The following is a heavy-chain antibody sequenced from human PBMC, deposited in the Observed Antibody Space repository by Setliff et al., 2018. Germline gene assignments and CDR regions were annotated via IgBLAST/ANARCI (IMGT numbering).Heavy chain of an antibody. J-gene: IGHJ4*02. CDR3: ARINFYVSSGYYYAPDY. D-gene: IGHD3-22*01. V-gene: IGHV1-18*01. CDR1: GYTFTDYG. Sequence: ASVKVSCKTSGYTFTDYGITWVRQAPGQGLEWMGWINNYSFKTNYPQKFLGRVTVTTDTSTGTAYMELGSLTSDDTAIYYCARINFYVSSGYYYAPDYWGPGTLVTV. CDR2: INNYSFKT.